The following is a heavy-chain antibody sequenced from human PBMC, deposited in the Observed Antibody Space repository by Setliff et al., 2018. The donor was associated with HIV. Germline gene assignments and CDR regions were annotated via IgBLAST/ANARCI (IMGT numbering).Heavy chain of an antibody. V-gene: IGHV1-69*06. D-gene: IGHD6-13*01. CDR3: ASPRDSGSWYSSFGY. Sequence: SVKVSCKASGGTFSSYAIGWVRQAPGQGLEWMGGIIPFFGTVNYEQKFQGRVTITADKSTSTAYMELSSLRSDDTAVYYCASPRDSGSWYSSFGYWGQGTLVTVSS. J-gene: IGHJ4*02. CDR1: GGTFSSYA. CDR2: IIPFFGTV.